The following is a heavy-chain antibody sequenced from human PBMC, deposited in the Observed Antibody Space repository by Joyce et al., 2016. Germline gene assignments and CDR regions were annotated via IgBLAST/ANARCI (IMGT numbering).Heavy chain of an antibody. CDR3: ARVGRTGYTCDY. Sequence: EVQLVESGGGLVQPGGSLRLSCAASGFSYNTYSGNWVRQAPGKVLEWLSYISASSGTIYYADSVKGRFTISRDNAKNSVYLQMNSLRDEDTAVYYCARVGRTGYTCDYWGQGTLVTVSS. CDR2: ISASSGTI. V-gene: IGHV3-48*02. D-gene: IGHD5-24*01. CDR1: GFSYNTYS. J-gene: IGHJ4*02.